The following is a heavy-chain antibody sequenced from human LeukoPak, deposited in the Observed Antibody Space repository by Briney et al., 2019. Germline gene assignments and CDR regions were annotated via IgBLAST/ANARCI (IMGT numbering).Heavy chain of an antibody. CDR2: INTNTGNP. V-gene: IGHV7-4-1*02. CDR1: GYTFTSYA. J-gene: IGHJ5*02. D-gene: IGHD2-15*01. Sequence: GASVKVSCKASGYTFTSYAMHWVRQAPGQRLEWRGWINTNTGNPTYAQGFTGRFVFSLDTSVSTAYLQISSLKAEDTAVYYCARGGQLVVVAATLNNWFDPWGQGTLVTVSS. CDR3: ARGGQLVVVAATLNNWFDP.